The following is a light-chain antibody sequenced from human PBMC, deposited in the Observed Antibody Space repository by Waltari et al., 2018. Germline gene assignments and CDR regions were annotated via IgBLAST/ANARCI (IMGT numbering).Light chain of an antibody. J-gene: IGKJ4*01. CDR2: DAS. V-gene: IGKV1-5*01. CDR3: QQYYSYFT. Sequence: DIQMTQSPSTLSASVGDRVTITCRASQIIGSLLAWYQQKPGKAPKLLIYDASSLESGVPSRFSGSGSGTEFTLTINSLQPDDFATYSCQQYYSYFTFGGGAKVEIK. CDR1: QIIGSL.